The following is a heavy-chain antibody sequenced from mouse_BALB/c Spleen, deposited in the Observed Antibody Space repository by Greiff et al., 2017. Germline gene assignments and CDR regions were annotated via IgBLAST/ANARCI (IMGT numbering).Heavy chain of an antibody. J-gene: IGHJ3*01. CDR2: IYPGSGST. V-gene: IGHV1S22*01. CDR1: GYTFTSYW. Sequence: LQQSGSELVRPGASVKLSCKASGYTFTSYWMHWVKQRPGQGLEWIGNIYPGSGSTNYDEKFKSKATLTVDTSSSTAYMQLSSLTSEDSAVYYCTRHLAYWGQGTLVTVSA. CDR3: TRHLAY.